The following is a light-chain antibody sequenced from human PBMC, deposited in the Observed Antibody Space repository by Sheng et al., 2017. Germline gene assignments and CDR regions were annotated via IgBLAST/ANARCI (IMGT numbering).Light chain of an antibody. CDR2: SDN. CDR3: QSYDSSLSGSGV. Sequence: QSVLTQPPSASGTPGQRVTISCSGSDSNIGTNVVHWYQQFPGMAPKLLIYSDNKWPSGVPDRFSGSKSGTSASLAISGLQSEDEADYYCQSYDSSLSGSGVFGTGTKVTVL. V-gene: IGLV1-44*01. CDR1: DSNIGTNV. J-gene: IGLJ1*01.